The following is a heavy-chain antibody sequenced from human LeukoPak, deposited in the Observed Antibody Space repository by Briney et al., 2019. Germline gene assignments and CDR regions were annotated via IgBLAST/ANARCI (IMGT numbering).Heavy chain of an antibody. D-gene: IGHD2-15*01. J-gene: IGHJ5*02. Sequence: ASVKVSCKASGYTFTSYDINWVRQAPGQGLEWMGWMNPNSGNTGYAQKFQGRVTMTRNTPISTAYMELSSLRSEDTAVYYCARGAHCSGGSCYSDWFDPWGQGTLVTVSS. CDR1: GYTFTSYD. V-gene: IGHV1-8*01. CDR3: ARGAHCSGGSCYSDWFDP. CDR2: MNPNSGNT.